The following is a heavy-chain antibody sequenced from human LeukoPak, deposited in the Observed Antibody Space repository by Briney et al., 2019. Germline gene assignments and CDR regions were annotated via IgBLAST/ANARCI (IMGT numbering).Heavy chain of an antibody. D-gene: IGHD4-23*01. CDR1: GFTFDDYA. Sequence: GGSLRLSCAASGFTFDDYAMHWVRQAPGKGLEWVSGISWNSGSIGYADSVKGRFIISRDNAKNSLYLQMNSLRAEDTAVYYCAGGTSVVADYWGQGTLVTVSS. J-gene: IGHJ4*02. CDR3: AGGTSVVADY. V-gene: IGHV3-9*01. CDR2: ISWNSGSI.